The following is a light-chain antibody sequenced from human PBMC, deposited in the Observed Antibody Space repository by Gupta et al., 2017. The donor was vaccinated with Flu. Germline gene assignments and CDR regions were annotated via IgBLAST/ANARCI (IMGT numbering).Light chain of an antibody. Sequence: IVLTRSPGTLSLSPGERATLSCRASQSVSSSYLAWYQQKPGQAPRLLIYGASSRATGIPDRFSGSGYGTDFTLTISRLEPEDFAVYYCQQYGSSHTFGQGTKVEIK. CDR3: QQYGSSHT. CDR1: QSVSSSY. J-gene: IGKJ1*01. V-gene: IGKV3-20*01. CDR2: GAS.